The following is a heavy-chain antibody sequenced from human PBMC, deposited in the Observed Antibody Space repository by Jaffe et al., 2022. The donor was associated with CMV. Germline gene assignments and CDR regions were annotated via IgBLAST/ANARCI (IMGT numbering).Heavy chain of an antibody. J-gene: IGHJ6*03. D-gene: IGHD3-3*01. CDR1: GGSISSSSYY. CDR3: ARHYIHTIFGVVAYYYYYMDV. Sequence: QLQLQESGPGLVKPSETLSLTCTVSGGSISSSSYYWGWIRQPPGKGLEWIGSIYYSGSTYYNPSLKSRVTISVDTSKNQFSLKLSSVTAADTAVYYCARHYIHTIFGVVAYYYYYMDVWGKGTTVTVSS. V-gene: IGHV4-39*01. CDR2: IYYSGST.